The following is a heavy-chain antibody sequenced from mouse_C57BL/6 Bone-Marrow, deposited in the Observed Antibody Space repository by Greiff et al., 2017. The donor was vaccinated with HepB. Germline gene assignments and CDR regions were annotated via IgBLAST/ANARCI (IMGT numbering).Heavy chain of an antibody. J-gene: IGHJ4*01. Sequence: EVKLMESGEGLVKPGGSLKLSCAASVFTFSSYAMSWVRQTPEKRLEWVAYISSGGDYIYYADTVKGRFTISRDNARNTLYLQMSSLKSEDTAMYYCTRDRGGYYPLYAMDYWGQGTSVTVSS. CDR2: ISSGGDYI. CDR3: TRDRGGYYPLYAMDY. V-gene: IGHV5-9-1*02. CDR1: VFTFSSYA. D-gene: IGHD2-3*01.